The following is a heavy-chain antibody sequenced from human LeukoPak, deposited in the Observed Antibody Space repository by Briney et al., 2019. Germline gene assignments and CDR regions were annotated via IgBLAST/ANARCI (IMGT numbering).Heavy chain of an antibody. J-gene: IGHJ4*02. CDR3: ARKLTGYDVFDY. CDR1: GFTFSSYG. CDR2: ISGSGAIT. D-gene: IGHD3-9*01. V-gene: IGHV3-23*01. Sequence: GGSLRLSCVASGFTFSSYGINWVRQAPGKGLEWVSGISGSGAITYYADSVKGRFSISRDNSKNTLYLQMNSLRAEDTAVYYCARKLTGYDVFDYWGQGTLVTVSS.